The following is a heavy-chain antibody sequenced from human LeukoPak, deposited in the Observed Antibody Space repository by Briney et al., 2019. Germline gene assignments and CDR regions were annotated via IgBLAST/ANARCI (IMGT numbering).Heavy chain of an antibody. V-gene: IGHV4-59*08. D-gene: IGHD6-13*01. CDR1: GGSISNYY. CDR3: ARRMAAAVWFDP. J-gene: IGHJ5*02. CDR2: IYYTGGT. Sequence: SDTLSLTCTVSGGSISNYYWSWIRQPPGKGLEWIGYIYYTGGTNYNPSLKSRVTISLDTSKNQFSLKLNSVTAADTAVYYCARRMAAAVWFDPWGQGTPVTVTS.